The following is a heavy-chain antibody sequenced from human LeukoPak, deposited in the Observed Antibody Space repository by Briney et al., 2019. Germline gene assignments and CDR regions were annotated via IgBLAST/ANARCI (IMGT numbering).Heavy chain of an antibody. V-gene: IGHV1-18*01. J-gene: IGHJ4*02. CDR2: IHAYHGST. D-gene: IGHD2-21*02. CDR3: SRELDRGCGGDCSVQYFDD. CDR1: GYTFTSYG. Sequence: ASVKVSCQASGYTFTSYGISLVRQAPGQGLEWNGRIHAYHGSTKYAPKLQGKVTMNREPINSTAHQELRSLRSEDPAVYYCSRELDRGCGGDCSVQYFDDWCEGTLVTVSS.